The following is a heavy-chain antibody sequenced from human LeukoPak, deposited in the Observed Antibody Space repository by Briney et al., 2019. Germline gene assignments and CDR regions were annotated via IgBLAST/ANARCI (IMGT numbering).Heavy chain of an antibody. CDR1: GFTFSSYW. J-gene: IGHJ3*02. Sequence: GGSLRLSCAASGFTFSSYWMIWVRQAPGKGLEWVANIKQDGSEKYYVDSVKGRFTISRDNAKNSLYLQMNSLRAEDTAVYYCARGAWYYYDSSGYLDIWGQGTMVTVSS. CDR2: IKQDGSEK. D-gene: IGHD3-22*01. V-gene: IGHV3-7*01. CDR3: ARGAWYYYDSSGYLDI.